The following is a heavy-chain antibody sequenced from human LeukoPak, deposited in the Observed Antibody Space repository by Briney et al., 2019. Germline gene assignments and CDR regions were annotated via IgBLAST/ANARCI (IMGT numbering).Heavy chain of an antibody. CDR2: IHYTGSS. Sequence: PSETLSLTCTVSGGSISSYYWSWLRQPPGEGLEWIGFIHYTGSSNYNPSLKSRVIISVDTSKNQFSLNLSFGTAADAAVYYCASSRGGVGELGYFDYWGHGNLVTVSS. CDR1: GGSISSYY. CDR3: ASSRGGVGELGYFDY. J-gene: IGHJ4*01. V-gene: IGHV4-59*01. D-gene: IGHD3-10*01.